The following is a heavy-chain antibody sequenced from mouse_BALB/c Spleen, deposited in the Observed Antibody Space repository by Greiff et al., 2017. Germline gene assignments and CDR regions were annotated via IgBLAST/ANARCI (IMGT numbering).Heavy chain of an antibody. CDR3: ARDWDDAMDY. CDR2: ISDGGSYT. D-gene: IGHD4-1*01. J-gene: IGHJ4*01. Sequence: EVHLVESGGGLVKPGGSLKLSCAASGFTFSDYYMYWVRQTPEKRLEWVATISDGGSYTYYPDSVKGRFTISRDNAKNNLYLQMSSLKSEDTAMYYCARDWDDAMDYWGQGTSVTVSS. V-gene: IGHV5-4*02. CDR1: GFTFSDYY.